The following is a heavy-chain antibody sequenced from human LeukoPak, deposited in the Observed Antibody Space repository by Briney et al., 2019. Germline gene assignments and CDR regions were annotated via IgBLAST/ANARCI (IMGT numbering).Heavy chain of an antibody. CDR1: GYTLTELS. J-gene: IGHJ4*02. V-gene: IGHV1-24*01. Sequence: ASVKVSCKVSGYTLTELSMHWVRQAPGKGLEWMGGFDPEDGETIYAQKFQGRVTMTEDTSTDTAYMELSSLRSEDTAVYYCARGIPKAAAGTYGIDYWGQGTLVTVSS. CDR2: FDPEDGET. D-gene: IGHD6-13*01. CDR3: ARGIPKAAAGTYGIDY.